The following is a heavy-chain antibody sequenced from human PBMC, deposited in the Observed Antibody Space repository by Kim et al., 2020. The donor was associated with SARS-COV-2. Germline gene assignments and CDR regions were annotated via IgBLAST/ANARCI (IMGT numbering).Heavy chain of an antibody. CDR3: AREMRGGGWSDSYWYFDL. V-gene: IGHV4-39*02. J-gene: IGHJ2*01. Sequence: SETLSLTCTVSGGSISSSSYYWGWIRQPPGKGLEWIGSIYYSGSTYYNPSLKSRVTISVDTSKNQFSLKLSSVTAADTAVYYCAREMRGGGWSDSYWYFDLWGRGTLVTVSS. CDR2: IYYSGST. D-gene: IGHD6-19*01. CDR1: GGSISSSSYY.